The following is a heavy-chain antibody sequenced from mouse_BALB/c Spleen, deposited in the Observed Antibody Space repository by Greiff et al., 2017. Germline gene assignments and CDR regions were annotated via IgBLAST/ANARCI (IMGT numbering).Heavy chain of an antibody. V-gene: IGHV1-54*03. D-gene: IGHD1-1*01. J-gene: IGHJ4*01. CDR1: GYAFTNYL. CDR3: ARGYYYGSNPYAMDY. Sequence: QVQLQQSGAELVRPGTSVKVSCKASGYAFTNYLIEWVKQRPGQGLEWIGVINPGSGGTNYNEKFKGKATLTADKSSSTAYMQLSSLTSDDSAVYFCARGYYYGSNPYAMDYWGQGTSVTVSS. CDR2: INPGSGGT.